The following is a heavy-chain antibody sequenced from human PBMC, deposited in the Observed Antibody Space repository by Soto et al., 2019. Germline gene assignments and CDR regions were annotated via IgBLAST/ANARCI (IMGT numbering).Heavy chain of an antibody. CDR1: GYSFTTYG. J-gene: IGHJ4*02. D-gene: IGHD5-12*01. CDR3: ARTSVAQSEDYFDY. CDR2: TSPNNGKT. V-gene: IGHV1-18*01. Sequence: ASVKVSCKTSGYSFTTYGISWVRQAPGQGLEWMGWTSPNNGKTKYAQKFQGRVTMTTDKSTNTVHMELRSLRSGDTAVYYCARTSVAQSEDYFDYWGQGTLVTVSS.